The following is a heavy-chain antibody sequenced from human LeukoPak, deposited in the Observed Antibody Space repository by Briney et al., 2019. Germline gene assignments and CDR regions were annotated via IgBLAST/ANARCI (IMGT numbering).Heavy chain of an antibody. Sequence: GGSLRLSCAASGFTFSSYAMTWVRQAPGKGLEWVSAFSGSAGTTYYADSVKGRFTISRDNAKNSLYLQMNSLRAEDTAVYYCARDRGPYGDLGNWGQGTLVTVSS. CDR2: FSGSAGTT. D-gene: IGHD4-17*01. J-gene: IGHJ4*02. CDR3: ARDRGPYGDLGN. V-gene: IGHV3-23*01. CDR1: GFTFSSYA.